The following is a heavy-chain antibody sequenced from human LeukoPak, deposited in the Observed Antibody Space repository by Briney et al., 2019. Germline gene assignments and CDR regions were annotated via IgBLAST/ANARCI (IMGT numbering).Heavy chain of an antibody. Sequence: GASVKVSCKASGYTFTSYAMHWVRQAPGQGLEWMGWINTNTGNPTFAQGFTGRFAFSLDTSVSTAYLQISSLKAEDTAVYYCARDRPGDAFDIWGQGTMVIVSS. J-gene: IGHJ3*02. CDR3: ARDRPGDAFDI. V-gene: IGHV7-4-1*02. CDR2: INTNTGNP. CDR1: GYTFTSYA.